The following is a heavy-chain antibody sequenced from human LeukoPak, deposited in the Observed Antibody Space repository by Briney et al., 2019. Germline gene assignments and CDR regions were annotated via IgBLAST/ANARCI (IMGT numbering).Heavy chain of an antibody. CDR2: INPSGGST. CDR1: GYSLTGYY. CDR3: ARVSIAVAGYNWFDP. V-gene: IGHV1-46*01. D-gene: IGHD6-19*01. Sequence: ASVKVSCKASGYSLTGYYMHWLRQAPGQGLEWMGIINPSGGSTSYAQKFQGRVTMTRDTSTSTVYMELSSLRSEDTAVYYCARVSIAVAGYNWFDPWGQGTLVTVSS. J-gene: IGHJ5*02.